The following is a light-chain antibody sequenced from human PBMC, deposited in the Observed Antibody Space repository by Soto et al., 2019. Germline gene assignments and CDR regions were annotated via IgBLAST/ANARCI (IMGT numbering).Light chain of an antibody. V-gene: IGLV2-14*01. CDR2: EVG. CDR1: GSDISAYNY. CDR3: SSYTFNSFYV. Sequence: QSALTQPASVSGSPGQSITISCTGTGSDISAYNYVSWYQQHPGKAPKLMIYEVGDRPSGLSNRFFGSKSGNTAALTISRLQPEDEADYYCSSYTFNSFYVFGNGTQLTVL. J-gene: IGLJ1*01.